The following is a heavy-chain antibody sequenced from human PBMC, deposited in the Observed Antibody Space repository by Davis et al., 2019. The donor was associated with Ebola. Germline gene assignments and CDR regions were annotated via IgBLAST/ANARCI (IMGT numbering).Heavy chain of an antibody. CDR2: ISTYNGNT. CDR3: ARDRYSGNQGQST. CDR1: GYTFTSYG. V-gene: IGHV1-18*04. J-gene: IGHJ5*02. Sequence: AASVTVSCKASGYTFTSYGISWVRQAPGQGLEWMGWISTYNGNTNYAQKLQGRVTMTADTSTSTAYMELRSLRSDDTAVYYCARDRYSGNQGQSTWGQGTLVTVSS. D-gene: IGHD1-26*01.